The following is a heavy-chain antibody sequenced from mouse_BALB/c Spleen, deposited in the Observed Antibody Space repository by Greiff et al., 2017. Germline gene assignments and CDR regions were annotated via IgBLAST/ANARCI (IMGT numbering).Heavy chain of an antibody. CDR3: ASMITLYFDV. Sequence: EVMLVESGGGLVKPGGSLKLSCAASGFTFSSYAMSWVRQSPEKRLEWVAEISSGGSYTYYPDTVTGRFTISRDNAKNTLYLEMSSLRSEDTAMYYCASMITLYFDVWGAGTTVTVSS. D-gene: IGHD2-4*01. J-gene: IGHJ1*01. CDR2: ISSGGSYT. V-gene: IGHV5-9-4*01. CDR1: GFTFSSYA.